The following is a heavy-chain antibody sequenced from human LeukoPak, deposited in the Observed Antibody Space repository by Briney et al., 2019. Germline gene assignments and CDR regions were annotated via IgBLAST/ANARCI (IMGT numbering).Heavy chain of an antibody. D-gene: IGHD3-22*01. Sequence: SETLSLTCAVYGGSFSGYYWSWLRQPPGKGLEWIGEINHSGSTNYNPSLKSRVTISVDTSKNQFSLKLSSVTAADTAVYYCARKKYYYDSSGYYPDAFDIWGQGTMVTVSS. J-gene: IGHJ3*02. CDR2: INHSGST. CDR3: ARKKYYYDSSGYYPDAFDI. V-gene: IGHV4-34*01. CDR1: GGSFSGYY.